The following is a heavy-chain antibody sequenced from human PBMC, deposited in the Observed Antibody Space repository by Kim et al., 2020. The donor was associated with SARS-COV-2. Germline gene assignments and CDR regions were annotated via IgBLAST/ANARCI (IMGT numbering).Heavy chain of an antibody. CDR3: ARCGSGSYFTKSYYYYGMDV. J-gene: IGHJ6*02. CDR2: IIPIFGTA. CDR1: GGTFSSYA. Sequence: SVKVSCKASGGTFSSYAISWVRQAPGQGLEWMGGIIPIFGTANYAQKFQGRVTITADESTSTAYMELSSLRSEDTAVYYCARCGSGSYFTKSYYYYGMDVWGQGTTVTVSS. V-gene: IGHV1-69*13. D-gene: IGHD3-10*01.